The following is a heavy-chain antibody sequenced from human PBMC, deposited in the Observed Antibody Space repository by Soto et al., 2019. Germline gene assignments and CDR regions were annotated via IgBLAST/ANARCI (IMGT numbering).Heavy chain of an antibody. CDR1: GFTFDDYA. V-gene: IGHV3-9*01. D-gene: IGHD3-3*01. Sequence: PGGSLRLSCAASGFTFDDYAMHWVRQAPGKGLEWVSGISWNSGSIGYADSVKGRFTISRDNAKNSLYLQMNSLRAEDTALYYCAKAPGVVGPSVDYYYGMDVWGQGTTVTVSS. J-gene: IGHJ6*02. CDR3: AKAPGVVGPSVDYYYGMDV. CDR2: ISWNSGSI.